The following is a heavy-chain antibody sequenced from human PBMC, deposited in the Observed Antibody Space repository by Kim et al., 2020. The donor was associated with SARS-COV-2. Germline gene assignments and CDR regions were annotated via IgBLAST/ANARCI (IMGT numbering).Heavy chain of an antibody. CDR2: ISYDGSNK. CDR3: ARCPTVTTSRSQFFDY. V-gene: IGHV3-30*04. J-gene: IGHJ4*02. D-gene: IGHD4-17*01. Sequence: GGSLRLSCAASGFTFSSYAMYWVRQAPGKGLEWVAVISYDGSNKYYADSVKGRFTISRDNSKNTLYLQMNSLRAEDTAVYYCARCPTVTTSRSQFFDYWGQGTLVTVSS. CDR1: GFTFSSYA.